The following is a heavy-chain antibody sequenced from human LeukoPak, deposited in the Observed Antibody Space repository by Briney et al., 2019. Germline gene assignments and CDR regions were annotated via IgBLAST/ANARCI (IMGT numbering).Heavy chain of an antibody. CDR2: IQSDGNNK. J-gene: IGHJ4*02. Sequence: GSLRLSCAASGFTFSSYGMHWVRQAPGKGLEWVAFIQSDGNNKYYADSVKGRFTTSRDNSKNTLYLQMNSLKNEDTAVYYCTGDSSWFDYWGQGTLVTVSS. CDR1: GFTFSSYG. D-gene: IGHD6-13*01. V-gene: IGHV3-30*02. CDR3: TGDSSWFDY.